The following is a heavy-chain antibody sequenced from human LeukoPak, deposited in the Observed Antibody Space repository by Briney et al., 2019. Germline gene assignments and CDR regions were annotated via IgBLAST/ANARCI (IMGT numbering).Heavy chain of an antibody. CDR1: GFTVSSNY. V-gene: IGHV3-66*01. J-gene: IGHJ4*02. CDR2: IYSGGST. CDR3: ASALGTYYDILTGYLDQDY. Sequence: GGSLRLSCAASGFTVSSNYMSWVGQAPGKGLEWVSVIYSGGSTYYADSVKGRFTISRDNSKNTLYLQMNSLRAEDTAVYYCASALGTYYDILTGYLDQDYWGQGTLVTVSS. D-gene: IGHD3-9*01.